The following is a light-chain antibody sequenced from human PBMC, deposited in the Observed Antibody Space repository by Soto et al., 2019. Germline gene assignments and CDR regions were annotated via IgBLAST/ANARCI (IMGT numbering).Light chain of an antibody. CDR2: DTS. CDR1: QSVTNSF. Sequence: EFVLTQSPGTLSLSPGERATLSCRASQSVTNSFIAWYQQRPGQAPRLLIYDTSSRASGIPDRFSGSGSGTDFTLIISRLEPEDFAMYYCQQYDSSPATFGQGTRLEIK. J-gene: IGKJ5*01. CDR3: QQYDSSPAT. V-gene: IGKV3-20*01.